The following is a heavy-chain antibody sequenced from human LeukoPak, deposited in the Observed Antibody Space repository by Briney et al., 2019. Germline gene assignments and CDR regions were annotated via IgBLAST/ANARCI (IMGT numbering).Heavy chain of an antibody. J-gene: IGHJ4*02. Sequence: LETLSLTCSVSGGSMTNYYWSWIRQPPGKGLEWIGYIYYSGSTNYNPSLKSRVTISVDTSKNQFSLKLSSVSAADTAVYYCARGGWSVDYWGQGTLVTVSS. V-gene: IGHV4-59*01. CDR1: GGSMTNYY. CDR2: IYYSGST. CDR3: ARGGWSVDY. D-gene: IGHD6-19*01.